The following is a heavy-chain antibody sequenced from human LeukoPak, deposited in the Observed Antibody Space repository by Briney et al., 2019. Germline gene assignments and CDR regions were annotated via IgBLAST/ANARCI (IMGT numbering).Heavy chain of an antibody. CDR3: AKGNKARITIFGVVPYYFDY. J-gene: IGHJ4*02. Sequence: GGSLRLSCAASGFTFSSYAMSWVRQAPGKGLEWVSAIGGSGGSIYYADSVKGRFTISRDNSKNTLYLQMNSLRAEDTAVYYCAKGNKARITIFGVVPYYFDYWGQGTLVTVSS. V-gene: IGHV3-23*01. D-gene: IGHD3-3*01. CDR1: GFTFSSYA. CDR2: IGGSGGSI.